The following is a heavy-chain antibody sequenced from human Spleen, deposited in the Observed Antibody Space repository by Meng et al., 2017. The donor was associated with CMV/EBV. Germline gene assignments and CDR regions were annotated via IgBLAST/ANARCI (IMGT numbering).Heavy chain of an antibody. Sequence: GESLKISCKGSGYSFSTYWVGWLRQMPGKGLEWMGVIYPIDSDTEYSPSFEGQVTISADKSISTAYLQWSGLKASDTAVYFCARYNGWYALADWGQGTLVTVSS. D-gene: IGHD1-26*01. J-gene: IGHJ4*02. CDR2: IYPIDSDT. V-gene: IGHV5-51*01. CDR3: ARYNGWYALAD. CDR1: GYSFSTYW.